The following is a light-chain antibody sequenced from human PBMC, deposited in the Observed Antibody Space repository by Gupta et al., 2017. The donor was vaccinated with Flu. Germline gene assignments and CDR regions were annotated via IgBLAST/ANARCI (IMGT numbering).Light chain of an antibody. Sequence: DIQMTQSPSSLSASVGDRVTITCQASQDISNYLNWYQQKPGKAPKLLIYDASNLETGVPSRFSGSGSGTDFTLTIRSLQPEDIATYYCQPYENLPLNFGGGTTVEIK. V-gene: IGKV1-33*01. CDR3: QPYENLPLN. CDR2: DAS. J-gene: IGKJ4*01. CDR1: QDISNY.